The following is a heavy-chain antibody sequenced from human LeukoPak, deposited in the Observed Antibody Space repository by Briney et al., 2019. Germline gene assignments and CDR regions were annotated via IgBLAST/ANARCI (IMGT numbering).Heavy chain of an antibody. D-gene: IGHD1-26*01. J-gene: IGHJ3*02. CDR3: ARGFGGSYDAFDI. CDR1: GGSISSNGYY. CDR2: IYYSGST. Sequence: SETLSLTCTVSGGSISSNGYYWAWFRQPPGKGLEWIGYIYYSGSTNYNPSLKSRVTISVDTSKNQFSLKLSSVTAADTAVYYCARGFGGSYDAFDIWGQGTMVTVSS. V-gene: IGHV4-61*08.